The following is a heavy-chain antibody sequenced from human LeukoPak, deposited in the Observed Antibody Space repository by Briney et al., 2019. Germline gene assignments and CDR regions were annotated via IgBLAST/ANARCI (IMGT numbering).Heavy chain of an antibody. V-gene: IGHV1-3*01. CDR3: ARDIIAAAGDPFDY. CDR1: GYTFTGYY. D-gene: IGHD6-13*01. CDR2: INAGNGNT. Sequence: ASVKVSCKASGYTFTGYYMHWVRQAPGQRLEWMGWINAGNGNTKYSQKFQGRVTITRDTSASTAYMELSSLRSEDTAVYYCARDIIAAAGDPFDYWGQGTLVTVSS. J-gene: IGHJ4*02.